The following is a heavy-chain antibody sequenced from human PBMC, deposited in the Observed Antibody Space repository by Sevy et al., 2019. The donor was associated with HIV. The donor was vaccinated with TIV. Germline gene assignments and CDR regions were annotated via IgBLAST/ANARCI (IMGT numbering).Heavy chain of an antibody. CDR2: TNYRSKWYN. CDR1: GDSVSSNSAA. V-gene: IGHV6-1*01. Sequence: SQTLSLTCAISGDSVSSNSAAWNWIRQSPSRGLEWLGRTNYRSKWYNDYAVSVKSRITINPDTSKNQFSLQLNSVTPEDTAVYYCARGGYDILTGFETDDAFDIWGQGTMVTVSS. CDR3: ARGGYDILTGFETDDAFDI. D-gene: IGHD3-9*01. J-gene: IGHJ3*02.